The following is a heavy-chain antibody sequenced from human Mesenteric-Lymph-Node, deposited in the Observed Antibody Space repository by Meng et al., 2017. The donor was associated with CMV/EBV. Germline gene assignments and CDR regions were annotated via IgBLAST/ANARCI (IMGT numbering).Heavy chain of an antibody. CDR1: GFTFSSYA. V-gene: IGHV3-21*01. J-gene: IGHJ4*02. CDR2: ISSGTTFM. CDR3: ARGSGAGSYAPFDN. D-gene: IGHD3-10*01. Sequence: ASGFTFSSYAMSWVRKAPGKGLEWVSSISSGTTFMFYADSVKGRFTISRDNAKRSLYLQMNSLRGEDTAVYYCARGSGAGSYAPFDNWGQGTLVTVSS.